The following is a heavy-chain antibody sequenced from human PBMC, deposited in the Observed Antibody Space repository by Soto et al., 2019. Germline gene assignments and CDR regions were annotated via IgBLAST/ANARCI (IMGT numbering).Heavy chain of an antibody. D-gene: IGHD1-7*01. CDR2: IYRTGST. CDR1: VGSFTSNNC. J-gene: IGHJ4*02. Sequence: QVQLQESGPGLVKPSGTLSLTCAVSVGSFTSNNCWTWVRQPPGQGLEWIGEIYRTGSTNYNPSLKSRVTISLDKSENQFSLKVTSLTAADTAVYYCASRDPGTSVDYWGQGTLVTVSA. V-gene: IGHV4-4*02. CDR3: ASRDPGTSVDY.